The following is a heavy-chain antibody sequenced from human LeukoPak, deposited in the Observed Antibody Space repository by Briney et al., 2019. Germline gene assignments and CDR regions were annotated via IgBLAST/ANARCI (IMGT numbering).Heavy chain of an antibody. CDR1: GGSISSGSYY. Sequence: PSQTLSLTCTVSGGSISSGSYYWSWIRQPAGKGLEWIGRIYTSGSTNYNPSLKSRVTISVDTSKNQFSLKLSSVTAADTAVYYCAREVGYCSSTSCYDAFDIWGQGTMVTVSS. D-gene: IGHD2-2*01. V-gene: IGHV4-61*02. CDR3: AREVGYCSSTSCYDAFDI. CDR2: IYTSGST. J-gene: IGHJ3*02.